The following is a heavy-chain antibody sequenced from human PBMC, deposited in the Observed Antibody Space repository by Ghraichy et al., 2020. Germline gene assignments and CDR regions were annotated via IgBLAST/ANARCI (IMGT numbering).Heavy chain of an antibody. CDR3: ARDPVFRFLEWSTSDAFDI. CDR2: ISTSSSNI. CDR1: GFNFTNYS. V-gene: IGHV3-48*01. Sequence: GGSLRLSCVASGFNFTNYSMNWVRQAPGKGLECVSYISTSSSNIYYVDSVKGRFTISRDNAKNSVYLQMNSLRADDTAVYYCARDPVFRFLEWSTSDAFDIWGQGTMVTVSS. D-gene: IGHD3-3*01. J-gene: IGHJ3*02.